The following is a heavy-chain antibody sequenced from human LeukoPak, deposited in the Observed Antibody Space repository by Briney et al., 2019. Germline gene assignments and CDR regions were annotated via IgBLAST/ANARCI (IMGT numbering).Heavy chain of an antibody. CDR1: GFTFSSYA. J-gene: IGHJ3*02. CDR3: AKVRGYSSSSSMLYAFDI. V-gene: IGHV3-23*01. CDR2: ISGNGGST. D-gene: IGHD6-6*01. Sequence: PGGSLRLSCAASGFTFSSYAMSWVRQAPGKGLEGGSGISGNGGSTYYADSVKGRFTISRDNSKNTLYLQMNSLTAEDTAVYKCAKVRGYSSSSSMLYAFDIWGQGTLVTVSS.